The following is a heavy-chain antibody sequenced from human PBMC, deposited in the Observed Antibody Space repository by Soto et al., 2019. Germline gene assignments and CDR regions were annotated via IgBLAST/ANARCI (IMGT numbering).Heavy chain of an antibody. CDR3: ATLYDSSGFHRGYYFDS. CDR1: GLTFTSSA. J-gene: IGHJ4*02. D-gene: IGHD3-22*01. V-gene: IGHV1-58*01. CDR2: IVVGSGNT. Sequence: ASVKVSCKASGLTFTSSAVQWVRQARGQRLEWIGWIVVGSGNTNYAQKFQGRVITTEDTSTDFAYMELTSLTSDDTAVYYCATLYDSSGFHRGYYFDSWGQGTLVTVS.